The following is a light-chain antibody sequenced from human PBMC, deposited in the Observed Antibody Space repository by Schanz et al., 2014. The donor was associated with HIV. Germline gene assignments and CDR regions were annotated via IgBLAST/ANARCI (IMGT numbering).Light chain of an antibody. V-gene: IGLV2-14*03. J-gene: IGLJ2*01. CDR2: DVT. CDR1: SSDVGAYNS. Sequence: QSVLTQPASVSGSPGQSITISCTGSSSDVGAYNSVPWYLPPPNKPPKLIIYDVTNRPSGVSNRFSGSKSGNTASLTISGLQAEDEADYYCSSQTSGSTLVVFGGGTKLTVL. CDR3: SSQTSGSTLVV.